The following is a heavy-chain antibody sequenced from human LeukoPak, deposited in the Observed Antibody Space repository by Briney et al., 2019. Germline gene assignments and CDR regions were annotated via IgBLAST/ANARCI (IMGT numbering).Heavy chain of an antibody. Sequence: GESLKISCKGSGYSFTSYWSGWVRQMPGKGLDWMVIIYPGDSDTRYSPSFQCQVTISADKSISTAYLQWSSLKASDTAMYYCARHKYSSSWYWFDYWGQGTLVTVSS. CDR2: IYPGDSDT. D-gene: IGHD6-13*01. CDR1: GYSFTSYW. J-gene: IGHJ4*02. CDR3: ARHKYSSSWYWFDY. V-gene: IGHV5-51*01.